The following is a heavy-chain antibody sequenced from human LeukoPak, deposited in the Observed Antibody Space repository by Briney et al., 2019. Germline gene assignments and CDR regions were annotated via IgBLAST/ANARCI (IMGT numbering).Heavy chain of an antibody. V-gene: IGHV3-21*01. CDR1: GFTFSRYS. J-gene: IGHJ4*02. Sequence: GGSLRLSCAASGFTFSRYSMNWVRQAPGKGLEWVSSISSSSSYIYYTDSVKGRFTISRDNAKNSLYLQMNSLRAEDTAVYYCAKLPTPLVRGSDDPIDYWGQGTLVTVSS. CDR3: AKLPTPLVRGSDDPIDY. CDR2: ISSSSSYI. D-gene: IGHD3-16*01.